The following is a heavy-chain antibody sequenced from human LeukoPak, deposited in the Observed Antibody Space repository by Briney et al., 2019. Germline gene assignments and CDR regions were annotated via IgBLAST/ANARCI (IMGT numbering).Heavy chain of an antibody. D-gene: IGHD6-19*01. CDR2: IYYSGST. J-gene: IGHJ3*02. CDR3: ARGGTGGWRDAFDI. V-gene: IGHV4-59*12. CDR1: GGSISSYY. Sequence: PSETLSLTCTVSGGSISSYYWSWIRQPPGKGLEWIGYIYYSGSTYYNPSLKSRVTISVDTSKNQFSLKLSSVTAADTAVYYCARGGTGGWRDAFDIWGQGTMVTVSS.